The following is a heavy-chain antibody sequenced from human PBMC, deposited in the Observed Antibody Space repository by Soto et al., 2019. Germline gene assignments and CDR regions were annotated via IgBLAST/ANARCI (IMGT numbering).Heavy chain of an antibody. D-gene: IGHD6-19*01. CDR2: INWNGGST. V-gene: IGHV3-20*01. J-gene: IGHJ6*03. Sequence: GGSLRLSCAASGFTFDDYGMSWVRQAPGKGLEWVSGINWNGGSTDYADSVKGRFTISRDNAKNSLYLQMNSLKAEDTVFYESAIVRNLRGWYRALTQTYYYYMDVWGKGTTVTVSS. CDR1: GFTFDDYG. CDR3: AIVRNLRGWYRALTQTYYYYMDV.